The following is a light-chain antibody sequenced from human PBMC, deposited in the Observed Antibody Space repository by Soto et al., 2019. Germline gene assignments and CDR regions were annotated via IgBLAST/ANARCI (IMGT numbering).Light chain of an antibody. J-gene: IGLJ2*01. CDR1: SSNIGAGYD. V-gene: IGLV1-40*01. CDR2: GNS. CDR3: QSYDSSLSGS. Sequence: QAVVTQPPSVSGAPGQRVTISCTGSSSNIGAGYDVHWYQQLPGTAPKLLIYGNSNRPSGVPDRFSGSKSGTSASLAITGLQAEVEADYYCQSYDSSLSGSFGGGTKLTVL.